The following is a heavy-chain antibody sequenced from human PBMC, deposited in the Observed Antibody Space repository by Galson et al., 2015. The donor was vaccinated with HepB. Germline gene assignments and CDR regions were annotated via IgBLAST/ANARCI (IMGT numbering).Heavy chain of an antibody. CDR2: ISTDSSTI. CDR1: GFTFSSYT. Sequence: SLRLSCAASGFTFSSYTMNWVRQAPGKGLEWLSYISTDSSTIYYADSVKGRFTISRDNAKNSLYLQMHSLRDEDTAVYYCARPQGLVRGPYPGSDAFNVWGQGTMITVSS. D-gene: IGHD3-10*01. V-gene: IGHV3-48*02. J-gene: IGHJ3*01. CDR3: ARPQGLVRGPYPGSDAFNV.